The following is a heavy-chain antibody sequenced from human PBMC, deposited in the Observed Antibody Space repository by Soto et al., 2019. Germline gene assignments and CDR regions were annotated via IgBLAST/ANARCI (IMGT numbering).Heavy chain of an antibody. CDR1: GFTFSDYA. Sequence: EVQLVDSGGGLVKPGGSLRLSCAAFGFTFSDYAMSWVRQAPGKGLEWVSSINTNSYYIYYGDSVKGRFTTSRDNAQNSLYLQMNSLRVEDTAVYYCGRLWPAVGGTGPSDYWGQGTLVIVSS. CDR2: INTNSYYI. J-gene: IGHJ4*02. V-gene: IGHV3-21*01. D-gene: IGHD1-26*01. CDR3: GRLWPAVGGTGPSDY.